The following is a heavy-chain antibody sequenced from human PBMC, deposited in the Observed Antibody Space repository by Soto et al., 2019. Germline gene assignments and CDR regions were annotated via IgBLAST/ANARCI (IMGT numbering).Heavy chain of an antibody. D-gene: IGHD3-16*01. V-gene: IGHV3-33*01. CDR1: GFTFSSYG. CDR2: IWYDGSNK. J-gene: IGHJ4*02. CDR3: ARGEDYFDY. Sequence: QVQLVESGGGVVQPGRSLRLSCAASGFTFSSYGMHWVRQAPGKGLEWVAVIWYDGSNKYYADSVKGRFTISRDNSKNPLYLKMNSLGAEDTAVYYCARGEDYFDYWGQGTLVTVSS.